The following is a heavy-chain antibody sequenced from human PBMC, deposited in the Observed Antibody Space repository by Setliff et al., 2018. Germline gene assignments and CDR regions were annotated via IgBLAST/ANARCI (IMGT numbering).Heavy chain of an antibody. J-gene: IGHJ4*02. CDR3: AKRGPYCSGGTCHYYFDY. V-gene: IGHV3-23*01. D-gene: IGHD2-15*01. CDR1: GFTFGSYS. Sequence: GESLKISCAASGFTFGSYSMNWVRQAPGKGLEWVSMISGSAQTTYYADSVKGRFTISRDNSKNTVYLEMNSLRAEDTAVYYCAKRGPYCSGGTCHYYFDYWGQGTLVTVSS. CDR2: ISGSAQTT.